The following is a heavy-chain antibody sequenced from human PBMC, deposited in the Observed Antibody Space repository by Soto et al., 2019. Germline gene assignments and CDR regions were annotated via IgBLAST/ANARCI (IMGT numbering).Heavy chain of an antibody. V-gene: IGHV3-48*02. J-gene: IGHJ4*02. D-gene: IGHD3-22*01. CDR2: ISSSSSTI. Sequence: GGSLKLSCAASGFTFSSYSMNWVRQAPGKGLEWVSYISSSSSTIYYADSVKGRFTISRDNAKNSLYLQMNSLRDEDTAVYYCARVPQYYDSSGYGYWGQGTLVTVSS. CDR3: ARVPQYYDSSGYGY. CDR1: GFTFSSYS.